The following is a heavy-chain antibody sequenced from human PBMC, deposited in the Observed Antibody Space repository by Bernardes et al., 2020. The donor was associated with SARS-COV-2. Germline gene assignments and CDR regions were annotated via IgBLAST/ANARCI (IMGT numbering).Heavy chain of an antibody. CDR2: MYYSGPT. V-gene: IGHV4-39*01. Sequence: SETLSLTCTVSGGSISSSSYYWGWIRQPPGKGLEWIGSMYYSGPTYYNPSLKSRVTVSVDTSKNHFSLKLTSVTAADTAVYYCARQGEWELLWPFDYWGQGTLVTVSS. CDR1: GGSISSSSYY. D-gene: IGHD1-26*01. J-gene: IGHJ4*02. CDR3: ARQGEWELLWPFDY.